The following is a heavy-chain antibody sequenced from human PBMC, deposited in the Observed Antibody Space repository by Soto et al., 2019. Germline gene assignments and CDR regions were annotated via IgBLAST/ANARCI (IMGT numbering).Heavy chain of an antibody. Sequence: KSSETLSLTCTVSGGSISSSSYYWGWIRQPPGKGLEWIGSIYYSGSTYYNPSLKSRVTISVDTSKNQFSLKLSSVTAADTAVYYCARTGHAVEYYYYGMDVWGQGTTVTVSS. CDR3: ARTGHAVEYYYYGMDV. V-gene: IGHV4-39*01. CDR1: GGSISSSSYY. J-gene: IGHJ6*02. CDR2: IYYSGST.